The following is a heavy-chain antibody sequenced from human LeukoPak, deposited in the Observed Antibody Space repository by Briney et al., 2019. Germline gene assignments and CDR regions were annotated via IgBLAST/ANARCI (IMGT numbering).Heavy chain of an antibody. D-gene: IGHD2-8*01. CDR1: GFTFSSYE. CDR3: ARDPRIYCTNGICRDDYFDN. V-gene: IGHV3-21*05. J-gene: IGHJ4*02. Sequence: GGSLRLSCAASGFTFSSYEVNWVRQAPGKGLEWVSYISSTSIYKYYADSVKGRFTISRDNAKDSLFLQMNSLRAEDTAIYYCARDPRIYCTNGICRDDYFDNWGQGTLVTVSS. CDR2: ISSTSIYK.